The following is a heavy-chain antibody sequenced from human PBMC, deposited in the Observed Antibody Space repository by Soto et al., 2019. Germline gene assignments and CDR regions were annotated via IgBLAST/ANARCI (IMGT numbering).Heavy chain of an antibody. CDR3: ARGLILWFGELSRRGGYYYDMDV. Sequence: QVQLQQWGAGLLKPSETLSLTCAVYGGSFSGYQWTWIRQTPGKGLEWIGEINDSGNINYNPSLKGRVTILLDTPKKQISLRLSSVTAADSAVYYCARGLILWFGELSRRGGYYYDMDVWVKGTTVTVSS. CDR2: INDSGNI. D-gene: IGHD3-10*01. CDR1: GGSFSGYQ. V-gene: IGHV4-34*01. J-gene: IGHJ6*03.